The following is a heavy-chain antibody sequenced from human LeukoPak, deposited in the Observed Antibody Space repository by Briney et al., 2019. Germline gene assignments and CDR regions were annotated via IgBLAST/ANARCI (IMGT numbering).Heavy chain of an antibody. V-gene: IGHV1-58*02. CDR2: IVVGSGNT. J-gene: IGHJ4*02. CDR1: GFTFTSSA. D-gene: IGHD3-10*01. CDR3: AALPYYYGPGSYYVDY. Sequence: SVKVSCKASGFTFTSSAMQWVRQSRGQRLGGLGGIVVGSGNTNYTQKFQERVTITRDMSTSTAYMELSSLRSEDTAVYYCAALPYYYGPGSYYVDYWGQGTLVTVSS.